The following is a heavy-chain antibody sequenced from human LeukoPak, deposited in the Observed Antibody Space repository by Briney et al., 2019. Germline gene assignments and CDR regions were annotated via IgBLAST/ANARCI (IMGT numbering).Heavy chain of an antibody. CDR2: IYDSGST. CDR1: GGSFSGYY. V-gene: IGHV4-59*01. J-gene: IGHJ6*02. CDR3: ARGWDTGYGYYGMDV. D-gene: IGHD5-18*01. Sequence: PSETLSLTCAVYGGSFSGYYWSWIRQSPGQGLEWIGYIYDSGSTNYNPSLRSRVVMAVDTSTTQVSLKVRSVTAADTAVYYCARGWDTGYGYYGMDVWGQGTTVTVSS.